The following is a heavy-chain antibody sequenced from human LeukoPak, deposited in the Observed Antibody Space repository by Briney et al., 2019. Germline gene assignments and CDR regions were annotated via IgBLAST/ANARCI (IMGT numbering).Heavy chain of an antibody. CDR3: ARGYIGSGSYSWFDI. V-gene: IGHV4-59*01. CDR1: GGSISSYY. J-gene: IGHJ5*02. D-gene: IGHD3-10*01. Sequence: SETLSLTCTVSGGSISSYYWSWIRQPPGKGLEWIGDIYYSGSTNYNPSLKSRVSISVDASKNKFSLKLSSVTAADTAVYYCARGYIGSGSYSWFDIWGRGTLVTVSS. CDR2: IYYSGST.